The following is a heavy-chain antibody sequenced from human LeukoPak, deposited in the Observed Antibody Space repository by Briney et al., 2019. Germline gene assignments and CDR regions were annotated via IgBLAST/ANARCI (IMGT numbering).Heavy chain of an antibody. J-gene: IGHJ4*02. D-gene: IGHD5-18*01. Sequence: GGSLRLSCAASGFTFDDYAMHWVRQAPGKGLEWVSGISWNSGSIGYADSVKGRFTISRDNAKNSLYLQMNSLRAEDTALYYCAKGGPRRGYSYGCADYWGRGTLVTVSS. CDR2: ISWNSGSI. CDR3: AKGGPRRGYSYGCADY. CDR1: GFTFDDYA. V-gene: IGHV3-9*01.